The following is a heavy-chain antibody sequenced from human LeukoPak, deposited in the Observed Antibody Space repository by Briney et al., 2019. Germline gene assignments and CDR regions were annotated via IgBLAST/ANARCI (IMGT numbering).Heavy chain of an antibody. CDR2: ISSNGGST. J-gene: IGHJ4*02. Sequence: GGSLRLACAASGFTFSSYAMHWVRQPPGKGLEYVSAISSNGGSTYYANSVKGRFTISRDNSKNALYLQMGSLRAEDVAVYYCARGRGTTNLDYFDYWGQGTLVIVSS. D-gene: IGHD1-7*01. CDR1: GFTFSSYA. CDR3: ARGRGTTNLDYFDY. V-gene: IGHV3-64*01.